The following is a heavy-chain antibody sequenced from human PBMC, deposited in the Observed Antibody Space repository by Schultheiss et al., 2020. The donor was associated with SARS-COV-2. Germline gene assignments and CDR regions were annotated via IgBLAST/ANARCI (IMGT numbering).Heavy chain of an antibody. CDR2: TYYRSKWYN. D-gene: IGHD2-2*01. V-gene: IGHV6-1*01. J-gene: IGHJ6*02. Sequence: SQTLSLTCAISGDSVSSNSATWNWIRQSPSRGLEWLGRTYYRSKWYNDYAVSVKSRITINPDTSKNQFSLQLNSVTPEDTAVYYCARLHLGVDIVVVPAAIGYYYYGMDVWGQGTTVTVSS. CDR3: ARLHLGVDIVVVPAAIGYYYYGMDV. CDR1: GDSVSSNSAT.